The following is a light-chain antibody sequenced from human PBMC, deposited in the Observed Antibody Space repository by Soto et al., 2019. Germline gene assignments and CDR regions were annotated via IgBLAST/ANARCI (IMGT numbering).Light chain of an antibody. V-gene: IGLV2-14*01. CDR2: EVT. CDR1: RSDVGAYHY. Sequence: QSVLTQPASVSGSPGQSIAISCTGTRSDVGAYHYVSWYQQHPGKAPKLMISEVTNRPSGVSDRFSGSKSGNTASLTISGLQAEDVADYYCSSFTSRFTFVFGTGTKVTVL. J-gene: IGLJ1*01. CDR3: SSFTSRFTFV.